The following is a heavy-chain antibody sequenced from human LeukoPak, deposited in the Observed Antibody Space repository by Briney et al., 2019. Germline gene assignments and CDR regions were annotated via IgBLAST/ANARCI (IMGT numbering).Heavy chain of an antibody. V-gene: IGHV1-69*05. CDR1: VGTFSSYA. J-gene: IGHJ6*03. Sequence: GASLKVSCKASVGTFSSYAFNWVRQAPGQGLEWMGRIIPIFGTTTYAQKFQGRVTITTDESTSTAYMEVSSLRSEDTAVYCCARHPYSSSGDYGPDYFYMDVWGKGTTVTVS. D-gene: IGHD6-6*01. CDR3: ARHPYSSSGDYGPDYFYMDV. CDR2: IIPIFGTT.